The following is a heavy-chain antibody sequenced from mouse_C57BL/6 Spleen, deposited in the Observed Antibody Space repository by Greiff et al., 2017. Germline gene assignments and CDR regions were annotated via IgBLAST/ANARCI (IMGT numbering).Heavy chain of an antibody. V-gene: IGHV1-69*01. D-gene: IGHD1-2*01. J-gene: IGHJ4*01. CDR3: ASGDTTASDYAMDY. CDR2: IDPSDSYT. Sequence: QVQLQQPGAELVMPGASVKLSCKASGYTFTSYWMHWVKQRPGQGLEWIGEIDPSDSYTNYNQKFKGKSTLTVDKSSSTAYMQLSSLTSEDSAVYYCASGDTTASDYAMDYWGQGTSVTVSS. CDR1: GYTFTSYW.